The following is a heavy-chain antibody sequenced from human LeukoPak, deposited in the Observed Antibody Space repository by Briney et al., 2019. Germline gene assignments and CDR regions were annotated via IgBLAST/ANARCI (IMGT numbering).Heavy chain of an antibody. V-gene: IGHV3-20*01. CDR3: ASTGSGWEFDY. CDR2: INWNGGST. D-gene: IGHD6-19*01. J-gene: IGHJ4*02. Sequence: GGSLRLSCAAPGFTFDDYGMSWVRQAPGKGLEWVSGINWNGGSTGYADSVKGRFTISRDNAKNSLYLQMNSLRAEDTALYHCASTGSGWEFDYWGQGTLVTVSS. CDR1: GFTFDDYG.